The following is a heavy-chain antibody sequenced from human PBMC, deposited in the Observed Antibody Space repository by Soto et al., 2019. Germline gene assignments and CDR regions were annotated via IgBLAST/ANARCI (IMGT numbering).Heavy chain of an antibody. CDR2: IYYSGST. J-gene: IGHJ6*02. V-gene: IGHV4-31*03. D-gene: IGHD6-6*01. Sequence: LSLTCTVSGGSISSGGYYWSWIRQHPGKGLEWIGYIYYSGSTYYNPSLKSRVTISVDTSKNQFSLKLSSVTAADTAVYYCARDINIEYSSPTGGSGYYYGMDVWGQGTTVTVSS. CDR1: GGSISSGGYY. CDR3: ARDINIEYSSPTGGSGYYYGMDV.